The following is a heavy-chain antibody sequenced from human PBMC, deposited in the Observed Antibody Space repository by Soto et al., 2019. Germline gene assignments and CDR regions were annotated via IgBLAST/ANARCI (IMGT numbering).Heavy chain of an antibody. V-gene: IGHV1-18*04. J-gene: IGHJ6*02. CDR1: HYSFTSYG. D-gene: IGHD6-13*01. Sequence: SVKDSLGDSHYSFTSYGISWGRQAPVQGLEWMGWISVNNGDTNYAQKFQGRVTMITDTSTSTIYMELRNLRSDDTAVYYCARRPLKQLGYYQGLDVWGQGTKVTVSS. CDR3: ARRPLKQLGYYQGLDV. CDR2: ISVNNGDT.